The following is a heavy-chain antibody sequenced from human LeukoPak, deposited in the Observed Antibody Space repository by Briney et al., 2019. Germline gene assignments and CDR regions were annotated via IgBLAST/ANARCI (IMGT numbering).Heavy chain of an antibody. Sequence: PGGSLRLSCAASGFIFSDFYMGWIRQAPGKGLEWVSYISISGTTTNYADSVKGRFTISRDDARNSLYLQMNSLRAEDTAVYYCATGLRRSSVLDYWGQGTLVTVSS. CDR2: ISISGTTT. V-gene: IGHV3-11*01. J-gene: IGHJ4*02. CDR1: GFIFSDFY. D-gene: IGHD6-19*01. CDR3: ATGLRRSSVLDY.